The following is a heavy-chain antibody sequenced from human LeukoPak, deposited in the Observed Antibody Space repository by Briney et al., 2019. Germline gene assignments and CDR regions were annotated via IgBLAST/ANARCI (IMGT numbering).Heavy chain of an antibody. CDR2: ISGYNGNT. CDR1: GYIFTNFG. CDR3: ARDFVRFYYDSSGYYYGADAFDI. V-gene: IGHV1-18*01. J-gene: IGHJ3*02. Sequence: GASVKVSCKASGYIFTNFGISWVRQARGQGLEWMGWISGYNGNTNYAQKVQGRVTMTTDTSTSTAYMELRSLRSDDTAVYYCARDFVRFYYDSSGYYYGADAFDIWGQGTMVTVSS. D-gene: IGHD3-22*01.